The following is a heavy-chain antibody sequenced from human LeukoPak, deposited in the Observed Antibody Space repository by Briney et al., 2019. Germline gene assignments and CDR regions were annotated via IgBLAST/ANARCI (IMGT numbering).Heavy chain of an antibody. V-gene: IGHV3-20*04. Sequence: PGGSLRLSCVASGFTFDDYVISWGRQAPAKGLEWFSRIHWNSGSARYVDSVKGRFTVSRDNAKNSLYLQMNSLRAEDTAVYYCAARYYDYVWGSYRFDYWGQGTLVTVSS. CDR1: GFTFDDYV. CDR3: AARYYDYVWGSYRFDY. CDR2: IHWNSGSA. J-gene: IGHJ4*02. D-gene: IGHD3-16*02.